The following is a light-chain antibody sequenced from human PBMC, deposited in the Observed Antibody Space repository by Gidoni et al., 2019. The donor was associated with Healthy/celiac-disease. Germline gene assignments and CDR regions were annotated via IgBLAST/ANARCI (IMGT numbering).Light chain of an antibody. CDR3: QQYYSTPLT. J-gene: IGKJ4*01. CDR1: QSVLYSSNNKNN. CDR2: WAS. V-gene: IGKV4-1*01. Sequence: DIVMTQSPDSLAVSLGERATINCKSSQSVLYSSNNKNNLAWYQQKQGQPPKLLMYWASTRESGVPDRFSGSGSGRDFTLTISSLQAEDVAVYYCQQYYSTPLTFGGGTKVEIK.